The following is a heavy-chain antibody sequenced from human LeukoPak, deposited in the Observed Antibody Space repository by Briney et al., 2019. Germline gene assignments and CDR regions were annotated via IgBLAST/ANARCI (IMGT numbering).Heavy chain of an antibody. CDR1: GYTFTSYY. V-gene: IGHV1-46*01. D-gene: IGHD2-2*01. J-gene: IGHJ4*02. Sequence: ASVKVSCKASGYTFTSYYVHWVRQAPGQWLEWMGMINPSTSSTSYAQKFQGRVTMTRDTSTSTVYMELSSLRSEDTAVYYCVIDQHYQLPFDYWGRGTLVTVSS. CDR3: VIDQHYQLPFDY. CDR2: INPSTSST.